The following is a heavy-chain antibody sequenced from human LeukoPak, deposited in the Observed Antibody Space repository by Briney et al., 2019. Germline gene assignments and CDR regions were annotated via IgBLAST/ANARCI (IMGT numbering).Heavy chain of an antibody. CDR3: AKDLRYFDSYWGYYGMDV. D-gene: IGHD3-9*01. Sequence: GGSLRLSCAASGFTFSSYGMHWVRQAPGKGLEWVAVISYDGSNKYYADSVKGRFTISRDNSKNTLYLQMNSLRAEDTAVYYCAKDLRYFDSYWGYYGMDVWGQGTTVTVSS. V-gene: IGHV3-30*18. J-gene: IGHJ6*02. CDR2: ISYDGSNK. CDR1: GFTFSSYG.